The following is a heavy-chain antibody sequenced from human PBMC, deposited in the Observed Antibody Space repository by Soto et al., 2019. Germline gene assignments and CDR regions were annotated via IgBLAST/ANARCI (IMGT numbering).Heavy chain of an antibody. Sequence: VQLVESGGGLVQPGGSLRLSCAASGFTFSSYSMNWVRQAPGKGLEWVSYISSSSSTIYYADSVKGRFTISRDNAKNSLYLQMNSLRDEDTAVYYCARDAHTYDILTGYVYYYGMDVWGQGTTVTVSS. D-gene: IGHD3-9*01. CDR3: ARDAHTYDILTGYVYYYGMDV. V-gene: IGHV3-48*02. J-gene: IGHJ6*02. CDR1: GFTFSSYS. CDR2: ISSSSSTI.